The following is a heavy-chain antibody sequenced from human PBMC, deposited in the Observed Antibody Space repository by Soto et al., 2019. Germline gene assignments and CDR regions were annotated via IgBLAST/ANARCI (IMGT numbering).Heavy chain of an antibody. J-gene: IGHJ6*02. D-gene: IGHD1-26*01. CDR2: IYYSGST. CDR1: GGSISSYY. CDR3: ARDLELRGYYYGMDV. V-gene: IGHV4-59*01. Sequence: SETLCLTCTVSGGSISSYYWSWIRQPPGKGLEWIGYIYYSGSTNYNPSLKSRVTISVDTSKNQFSLKLSSVTAADTAVYYCARDLELRGYYYGMDVWGQGTTVTVSS.